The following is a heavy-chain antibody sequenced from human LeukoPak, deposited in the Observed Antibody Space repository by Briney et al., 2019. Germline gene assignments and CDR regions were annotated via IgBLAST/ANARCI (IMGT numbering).Heavy chain of an antibody. CDR1: GFSFSDHY. Sequence: GGSLRLSCAASGFSFSDHYMAWIRQAPGKGLEWVSYVSGSGNTIYHADSVKGRFTISRDTAKNPVHLQMNSLRVDDTAVYYCARGPDYYYDSSGSFDYWGQGTLVTVSS. CDR3: ARGPDYYYDSSGSFDY. D-gene: IGHD3-22*01. J-gene: IGHJ4*02. V-gene: IGHV3-11*01. CDR2: VSGSGNTI.